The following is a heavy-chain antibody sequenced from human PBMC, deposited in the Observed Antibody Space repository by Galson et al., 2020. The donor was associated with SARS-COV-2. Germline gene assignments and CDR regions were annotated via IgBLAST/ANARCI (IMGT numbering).Heavy chain of an antibody. D-gene: IGHD6-19*01. Sequence: PSETLSLTCAVYGGSFSGYYWSWIRQPPGKGLEWIGEINHSGSTNYNPSLKSRVTISVDTSKNQFSLKLSSVTAADTAVYYCARSGWSYWYFDLWGRGTLVTVSS. CDR3: ARSGWSYWYFDL. V-gene: IGHV4-34*01. CDR1: GGSFSGYY. CDR2: INHSGST. J-gene: IGHJ2*01.